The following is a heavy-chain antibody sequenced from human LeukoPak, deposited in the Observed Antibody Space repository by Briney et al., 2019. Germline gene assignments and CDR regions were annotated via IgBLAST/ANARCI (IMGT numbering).Heavy chain of an antibody. J-gene: IGHJ4*02. CDR3: ATLAENRDSGYYFGS. CDR1: GFTFSRYW. Sequence: GGSLRLSCAASGFTFSRYWMHWVRQAPGKGLMWVSRISPDGSTTLYADSVKGRFTISRDSAKSTLYLQMNSLRAEDTAVYYCATLAENRDSGYYFGSWGQGTLVTVSS. CDR2: ISPDGSTT. V-gene: IGHV3-74*03. D-gene: IGHD3-10*01.